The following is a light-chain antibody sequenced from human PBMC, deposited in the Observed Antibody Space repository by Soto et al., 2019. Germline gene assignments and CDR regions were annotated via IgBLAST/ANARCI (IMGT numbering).Light chain of an antibody. Sequence: QSVLTQPPSVSGAPGQPITISCTGSSSNIGADFGVHWYQQLPGAAPKLDIFVNTNRPSGVPDRFSGSKSGTSASLAITGLQAEDEADYYCQSYDRSLSGWVFGTGTQLTVL. V-gene: IGLV1-40*01. J-gene: IGLJ3*02. CDR2: VNT. CDR1: SSNIGADFG. CDR3: QSYDRSLSGWV.